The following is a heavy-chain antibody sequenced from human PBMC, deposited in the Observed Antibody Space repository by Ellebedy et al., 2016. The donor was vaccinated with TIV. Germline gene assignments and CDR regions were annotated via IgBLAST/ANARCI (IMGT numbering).Heavy chain of an antibody. Sequence: GGSLRLXCAASGFTFSSYSMNWVRQAPGKGLEWVSGVSGNGGSTYYADSLKGRFTISRDNSKNTLYLQMDSLRVEDTAVYYCAKFGSSGDFDYWGQGTLVTVSS. J-gene: IGHJ4*02. CDR3: AKFGSSGDFDY. CDR1: GFTFSSYS. CDR2: VSGNGGST. D-gene: IGHD3-22*01. V-gene: IGHV3-23*01.